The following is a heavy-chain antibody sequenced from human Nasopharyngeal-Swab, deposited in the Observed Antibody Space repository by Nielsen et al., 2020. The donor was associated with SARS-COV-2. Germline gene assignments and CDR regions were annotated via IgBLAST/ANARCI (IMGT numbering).Heavy chain of an antibody. Sequence: ASVKVSWKASGYTFTSYYMHWVRQAPGQGLEWMGIINPSGGSTSYAQKFQGRVTMTRDTSTSTVYMELSSLRSEDTAVYYCARGDDILTAYYYYYYMDVWGKGTTVTVSS. J-gene: IGHJ6*03. D-gene: IGHD3-9*01. CDR3: ARGDDILTAYYYYYYMDV. CDR1: GYTFTSYY. V-gene: IGHV1-46*01. CDR2: INPSGGST.